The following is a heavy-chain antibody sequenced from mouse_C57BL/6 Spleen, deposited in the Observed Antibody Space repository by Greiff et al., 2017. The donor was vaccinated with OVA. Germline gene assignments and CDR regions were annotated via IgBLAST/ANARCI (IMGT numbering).Heavy chain of an antibody. CDR1: GYTFTNYY. D-gene: IGHD2-5*01. J-gene: IGHJ1*03. Sequence: EVQLQQSGPELVKPGASVKISCKASGYTFTNYYMNWVKQSHGKSLEWIGDINPNNGGTSYNQKFKGKATLTVDKSSSTAYMELRSLTSEDSAVYYCARRGYSNYFWYFDVWATGTTVTVSS. CDR3: ARRGYSNYFWYFDV. CDR2: INPNNGGT. V-gene: IGHV1-26*01.